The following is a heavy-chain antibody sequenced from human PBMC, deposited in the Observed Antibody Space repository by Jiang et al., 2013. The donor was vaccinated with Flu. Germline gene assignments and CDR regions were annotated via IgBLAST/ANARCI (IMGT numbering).Heavy chain of an antibody. Sequence: GSGLVKPSQTLSLTCTVSGGSISSGGFYWSWIRQHPEKGLEWIGNIFHTGSTYYTPSLQSRVSMSVDTSKNQFSLRLTSVTVADTAVYFCTRGRPLGNYFDPWGQGTLVTVSS. CDR3: TRGRPLGNYFDP. CDR1: GGSISSGGFY. V-gene: IGHV4-31*03. D-gene: IGHD4-11*01. J-gene: IGHJ5*02. CDR2: IFHTGST.